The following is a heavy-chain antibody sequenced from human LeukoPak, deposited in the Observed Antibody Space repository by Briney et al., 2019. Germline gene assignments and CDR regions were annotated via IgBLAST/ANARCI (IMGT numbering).Heavy chain of an antibody. CDR3: TNNFHGDYSY. Sequence: PGGSLRLSCTASGFTFSAYWMQWVSQAPGKGLVWVSRVNGDGRTTNYADSVKGRFTISRDNAKNTLYLQMNSLRAEDTAVYYCTNNFHGDYSYWGQGTLVTVSS. V-gene: IGHV3-74*01. J-gene: IGHJ4*02. D-gene: IGHD4-17*01. CDR1: GFTFSAYW. CDR2: VNGDGRTT.